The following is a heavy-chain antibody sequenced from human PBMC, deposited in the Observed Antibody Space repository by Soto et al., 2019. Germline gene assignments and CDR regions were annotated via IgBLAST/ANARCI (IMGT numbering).Heavy chain of an antibody. CDR3: ARELGDGYNYNYYYGMDV. Sequence: PGGSLRLSCAASGFTFSSYGMHWVRQAPGKGLEWVAVIWYDGSNKYYADSVKGRFTISRDNSKNTLYLQMNSLRAEDTAVYYYARELGDGYNYNYYYGMDVWGQGTTVTVSS. V-gene: IGHV3-33*01. CDR1: GFTFSSYG. D-gene: IGHD5-12*01. CDR2: IWYDGSNK. J-gene: IGHJ6*02.